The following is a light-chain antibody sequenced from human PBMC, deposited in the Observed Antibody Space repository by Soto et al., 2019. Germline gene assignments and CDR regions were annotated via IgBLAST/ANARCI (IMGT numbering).Light chain of an antibody. CDR3: QQFGDSQFT. V-gene: IGKV3-20*01. CDR1: QSVSSSY. J-gene: IGKJ3*01. Sequence: EIVWTQSPGPMSLSPGERGTLSCRASQSVSSSYLAWFQQRPGQAPRLLIYSASSRATGIPDRFSGSGSGRDFTLTISRLEPEDSAVYYCQQFGDSQFTFGPGTKVDIK. CDR2: SAS.